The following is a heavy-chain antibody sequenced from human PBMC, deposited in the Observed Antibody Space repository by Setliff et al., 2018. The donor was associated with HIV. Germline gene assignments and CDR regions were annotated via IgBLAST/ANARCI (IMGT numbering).Heavy chain of an antibody. V-gene: IGHV1-18*01. CDR1: GGTLTTYG. Sequence: ASVKVSCKASGGTLTTYGISWVRQAPGQGLEWMGWISLYNGNTKYAQKVQGRVTMTTDTSTSTAYMELRSLRSDDTAVYYCARGYDSLHFHHWGQGTLVTVSS. CDR3: ARGYDSLHFHH. J-gene: IGHJ1*01. D-gene: IGHD3-22*01. CDR2: ISLYNGNT.